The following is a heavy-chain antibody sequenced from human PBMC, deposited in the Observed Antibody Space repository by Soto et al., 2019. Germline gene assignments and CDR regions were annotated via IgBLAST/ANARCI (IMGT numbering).Heavy chain of an antibody. J-gene: IGHJ6*02. Sequence: QVQLVPSGAEVKKPGSSVKVSCKASGGTFSSYAISWGRQAPGQGREWMGGIIPIFGTANYAQKFQGRVTITADESTSTAYMELSSLRSEDTAVYYCARVIRRYYGMDVWGQGTTVTVSS. CDR3: ARVIRRYYGMDV. D-gene: IGHD3-16*01. CDR2: IIPIFGTA. V-gene: IGHV1-69*01. CDR1: GGTFSSYA.